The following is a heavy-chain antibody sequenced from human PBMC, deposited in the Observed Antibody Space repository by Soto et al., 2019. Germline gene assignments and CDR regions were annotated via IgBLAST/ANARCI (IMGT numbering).Heavy chain of an antibody. J-gene: IGHJ4*02. CDR3: AREFVDTAMVEYFDY. CDR1: GGSISSGGYY. CDR2: IYYSGST. V-gene: IGHV4-31*03. Sequence: SETLCLTCTVSGGSISSGGYYWSWIRQHPGKGLEWIGYIYYSGSTYYNPSLKSRVTISVDTSKNQFSLKLSSVTAADTAVYYCAREFVDTAMVEYFDYWGQGTLVTVSS. D-gene: IGHD5-18*01.